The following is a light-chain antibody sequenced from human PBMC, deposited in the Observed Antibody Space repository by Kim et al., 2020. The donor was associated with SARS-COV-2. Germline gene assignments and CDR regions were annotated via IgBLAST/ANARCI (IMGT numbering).Light chain of an antibody. Sequence: SVARAPVKTVTISCTRSSGVIASNGVQGCQQRPDRAPTTVLYEVPDRFSGSIDSSSNSASLTISRLKTEDEADYYCQSYHSDNWVFGGGTQLTVL. V-gene: IGLV6-57*03. CDR3: QSYHSDNWV. J-gene: IGLJ3*02. CDR1: SGVIASNG. CDR2: EV.